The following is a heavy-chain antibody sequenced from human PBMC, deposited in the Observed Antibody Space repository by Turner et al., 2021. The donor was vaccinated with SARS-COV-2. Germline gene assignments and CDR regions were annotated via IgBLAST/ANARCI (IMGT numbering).Heavy chain of an antibody. V-gene: IGHV3-23*01. CDR1: GFRFSDYA. CDR2: ISGSGGST. CDR3: AKAQLGYYLGVDY. D-gene: IGHD3-3*01. J-gene: IGHJ4*02. Sequence: EVQLLESGGRVVQPGGSLRLSCVGSGFRFSDYALGWVRRPPGRGLEWVAGISGSGGSTYYADSVKGRFTISRDNSKNTLYLQMNSLRAEDTAVYYCAKAQLGYYLGVDYWGQGTLVTVSS.